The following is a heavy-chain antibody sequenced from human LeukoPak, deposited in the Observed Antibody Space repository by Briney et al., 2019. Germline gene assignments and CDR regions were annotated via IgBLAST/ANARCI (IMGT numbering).Heavy chain of an antibody. J-gene: IGHJ4*02. D-gene: IGHD5-24*01. CDR3: ASHHMSRDGYNLWYFDY. CDR2: IIPSIGTA. Sequence: GASVKVSCKASGGTFSSYAISWVRQAPGQGLEWMGGIIPSIGTANDAQKFQGRVTITADESTSTAYMELSSLRSEDTAVYYCASHHMSRDGYNLWYFDYWGQGTLVTVSS. V-gene: IGHV1-69*13. CDR1: GGTFSSYA.